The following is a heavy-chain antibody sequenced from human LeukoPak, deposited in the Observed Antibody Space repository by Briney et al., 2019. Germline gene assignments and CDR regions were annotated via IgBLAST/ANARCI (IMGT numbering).Heavy chain of an antibody. CDR1: GLTFSSYN. V-gene: IGHV3-21*01. J-gene: IGHJ4*02. CDR2: ISSSSNYI. CDR3: ARGTPTTRDFDY. D-gene: IGHD4-11*01. Sequence: GGSLRLSCAASGLTFSSYNMNWVRQAPGKGLEWVSFISSSSNYIYYADSVKGRFTISRDNAKNSLLLQMNSLRAEDTAVYYCARGTPTTRDFDYWGQGTLVTVSS.